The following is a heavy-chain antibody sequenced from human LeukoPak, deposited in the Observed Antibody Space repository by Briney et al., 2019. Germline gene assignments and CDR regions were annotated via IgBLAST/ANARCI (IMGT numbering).Heavy chain of an antibody. CDR3: ARDVWNYYDSSGYYFPQNWFDP. Sequence: ASVKVSCKASGYTFTSYGISWVRQAPGQGLEWMGLINACNGNTNYAQKLQGRVTMTTDTSTSTAYMELRSLRSDDTAVYYCARDVWNYYDSSGYYFPQNWFDPWGQGTLVTVSS. D-gene: IGHD3-22*01. V-gene: IGHV1-18*01. CDR1: GYTFTSYG. CDR2: INACNGNT. J-gene: IGHJ5*02.